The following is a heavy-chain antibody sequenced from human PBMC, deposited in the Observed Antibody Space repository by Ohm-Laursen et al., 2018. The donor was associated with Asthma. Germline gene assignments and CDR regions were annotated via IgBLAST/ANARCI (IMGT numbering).Heavy chain of an antibody. D-gene: IGHD6-19*01. CDR1: GFTFSSYG. CDR3: AREGFTAYSSGWFPN. CDR2: IWYDGSNK. V-gene: IGHV3-33*01. J-gene: IGHJ4*02. Sequence: SLRLSCAASGFTFSSYGMHWVRQAPGKGLEWVAVIWYDGSNKYYADSVKGRFTISRDNSKNTLYLQMNSLRAEDTAVYYCAREGFTAYSSGWFPNWGQGTLVTVSS.